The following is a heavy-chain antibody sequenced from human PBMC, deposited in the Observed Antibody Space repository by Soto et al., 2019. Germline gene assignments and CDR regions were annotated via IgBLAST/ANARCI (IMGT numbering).Heavy chain of an antibody. CDR2: IYHSGST. Sequence: PSETLSLTCAVSGGSISSSNWWSWVRQPPGKGLEWIGEIYHSGSTNYNPSLKSRVTISVDKSKSQFSLKLSSVTAADTAVYYCARKSYDAPLVFDYWGQGTLVTVSS. CDR3: ARKSYDAPLVFDY. J-gene: IGHJ4*02. CDR1: GGSISSSNW. D-gene: IGHD3-22*01. V-gene: IGHV4-4*02.